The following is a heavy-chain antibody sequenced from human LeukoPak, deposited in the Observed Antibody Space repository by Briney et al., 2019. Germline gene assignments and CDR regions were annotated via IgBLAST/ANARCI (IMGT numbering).Heavy chain of an antibody. D-gene: IGHD4-23*01. Sequence: SVKVSCKASGGTFSSYAISWVRQAPGQGLEWMGRIIPIFGTANYAQKFQGRVTITTDESTSTAYMELSSLRSEDTAVYYCASKEGKVVTPYYYYHMDVWGKGTTVTVSS. CDR2: IIPIFGTA. J-gene: IGHJ6*03. CDR1: GGTFSSYA. V-gene: IGHV1-69*05. CDR3: ASKEGKVVTPYYYYHMDV.